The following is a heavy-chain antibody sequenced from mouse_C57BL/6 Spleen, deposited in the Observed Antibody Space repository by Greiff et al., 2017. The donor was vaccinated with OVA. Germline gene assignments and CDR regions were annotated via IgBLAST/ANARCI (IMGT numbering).Heavy chain of an antibody. CDR2: IYPGDGDT. D-gene: IGHD6-1*01. CDR3: ARKECRDYAMDY. Sequence: VQLQESGAELVKPGASVKISCKASGYAFSSYWMNWVKQRPGKGLEWIGQIYPGDGDTNYNGKFKGKATLTADKSSSTAYMQLSSLTSEDSAVYFCARKECRDYAMDYWGQGTSVTVSS. CDR1: GYAFSSYW. J-gene: IGHJ4*01. V-gene: IGHV1-80*01.